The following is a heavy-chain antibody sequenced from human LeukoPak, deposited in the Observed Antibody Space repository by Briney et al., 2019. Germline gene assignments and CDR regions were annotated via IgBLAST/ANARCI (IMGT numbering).Heavy chain of an antibody. V-gene: IGHV3-23*01. D-gene: IGHD6-19*01. J-gene: IGHJ4*02. Sequence: GRSLRLSCAASGFTFSSYAMSWVRQAPGKGLEWVSAISGSGGSTYYADSVKGRFTISRDNSKNTLYLQMNSLRAEDTAVYYCARHWLVPSPFDYWGQGTLVTVSS. CDR3: ARHWLVPSPFDY. CDR1: GFTFSSYA. CDR2: ISGSGGST.